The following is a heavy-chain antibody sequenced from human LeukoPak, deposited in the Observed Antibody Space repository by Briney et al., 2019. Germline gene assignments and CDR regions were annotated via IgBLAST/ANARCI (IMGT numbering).Heavy chain of an antibody. CDR3: AREMSYYYDSSGYSSPTADAFDI. V-gene: IGHV1-2*02. CDR2: INPNSGGT. J-gene: IGHJ3*02. CDR1: EYTFTDYY. Sequence: ASVKVSCKASEYTFTDYYMHWVRQAPGQGLEWMGWINPNSGGTNYAQKFQGRVTLTRDTSISTAYMELSSLRSEDTAVYYCAREMSYYYDSSGYSSPTADAFDIWGQGTMVTVSS. D-gene: IGHD3-22*01.